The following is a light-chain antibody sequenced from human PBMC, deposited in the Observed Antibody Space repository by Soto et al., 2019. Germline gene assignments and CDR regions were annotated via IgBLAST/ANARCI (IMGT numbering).Light chain of an antibody. CDR2: SIS. CDR3: LLYYGGVYV. V-gene: IGLV7-43*01. Sequence: VTQEPSLTVSPVGTVTLTCTSSTGAVTSDHYPNWFQQKPGQAPRSLIYSISNRHSWTPARFSGSLLGAKAALTLSGVQPEDEAEYYCLLYYGGVYVFGTGTKVTVL. J-gene: IGLJ1*01. CDR1: TGAVTSDHY.